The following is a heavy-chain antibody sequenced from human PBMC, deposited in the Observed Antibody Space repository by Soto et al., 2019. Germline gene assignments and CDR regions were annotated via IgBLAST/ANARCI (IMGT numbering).Heavy chain of an antibody. CDR3: AKDLGNYDSSGYYWYDAFDI. V-gene: IGHV3-30*18. Sequence: GGSLRLSCAASGFTFSSYGMHWVRQAPGKGLEWVAVISYDGSNKYYADSVKGRFTISRDNSKNTLYLQMNSLRAEDTDVNNSAKDLGNYDSSGYYWYDAFDIWGQGTMVTVSS. CDR1: GFTFSSYG. CDR2: ISYDGSNK. D-gene: IGHD3-22*01. J-gene: IGHJ3*02.